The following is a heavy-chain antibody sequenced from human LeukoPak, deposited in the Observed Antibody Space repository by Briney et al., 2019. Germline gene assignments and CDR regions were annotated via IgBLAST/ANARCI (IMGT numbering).Heavy chain of an antibody. J-gene: IGHJ4*02. V-gene: IGHV3-73*01. CDR1: GFTFSGSA. Sequence: GGSLRLSCAASGFTFSGSAMHWVRQASGKGLEWLGRIRSKANSYATVYAASVKGRFTISRDDSKNTAYLQMNSLKTEDTAVYYCTRLGYSYDSSDNYWGQGTLVTVSS. D-gene: IGHD3-22*01. CDR2: IRSKANSYAT. CDR3: TRLGYSYDSSDNY.